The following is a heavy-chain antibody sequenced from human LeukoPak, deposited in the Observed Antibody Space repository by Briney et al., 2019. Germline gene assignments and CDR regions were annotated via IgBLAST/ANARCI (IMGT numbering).Heavy chain of an antibody. D-gene: IGHD6-19*01. V-gene: IGHV4-4*07. Sequence: SETLSLTCTVSGGSISSYYWSWIRQSAGKGLEWIGRIYTSGSTNYNPSLKSRVTMSVDTSKNQFSLKLSSVTAADTAVYYCARLKAVTGSCDYFDYWGQGTLVSVSS. CDR3: ARLKAVTGSCDYFDY. CDR2: IYTSGST. J-gene: IGHJ4*02. CDR1: GGSISSYY.